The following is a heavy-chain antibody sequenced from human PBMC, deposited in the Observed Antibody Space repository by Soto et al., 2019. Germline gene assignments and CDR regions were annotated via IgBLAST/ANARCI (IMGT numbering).Heavy chain of an antibody. CDR3: AQSLWFGELSYYYYGMDV. D-gene: IGHD3-10*01. Sequence: KPSETLSLTCTVSGGSISSYYWSWIRQPAGKGLEWIGRIYTSGSTNYNPSLKSRVTMSVDTSKNQFSLKLSSVTAADTAVYYCAQSLWFGELSYYYYGMDVWGQGTTVTVSS. V-gene: IGHV4-4*07. CDR2: IYTSGST. CDR1: GGSISSYY. J-gene: IGHJ6*02.